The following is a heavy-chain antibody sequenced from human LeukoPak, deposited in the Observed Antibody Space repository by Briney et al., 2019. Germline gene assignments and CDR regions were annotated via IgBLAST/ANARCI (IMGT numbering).Heavy chain of an antibody. CDR1: GGSFSGYY. J-gene: IGHJ4*02. D-gene: IGHD3-22*01. CDR3: ARDRDYYDTSGYYSGRYFDY. Sequence: SETLSLTCAVYGGSFSGYYWSWIRQPPGKGLEWIGEINHSGSTNYNPSLKSRVTISVDTSTNQFSLKLSSVTAADTAVYYCARDRDYYDTSGYYSGRYFDYWGQGTLVTVSS. CDR2: INHSGST. V-gene: IGHV4-34*01.